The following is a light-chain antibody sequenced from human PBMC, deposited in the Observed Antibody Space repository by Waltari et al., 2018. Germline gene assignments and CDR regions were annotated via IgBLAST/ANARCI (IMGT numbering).Light chain of an antibody. CDR2: EAS. Sequence: EIVLTQSPATLSLSPGERATLSCRASQSVRSFLAWYQHKPGQAPRLLIYEASKTATGVPDRCSGSGSGTDFSLTISSLEPEDFAVYYCQQCDNWPPLTFGGGTKVE. CDR1: QSVRSF. CDR3: QQCDNWPPLT. V-gene: IGKV3-11*01. J-gene: IGKJ4*01.